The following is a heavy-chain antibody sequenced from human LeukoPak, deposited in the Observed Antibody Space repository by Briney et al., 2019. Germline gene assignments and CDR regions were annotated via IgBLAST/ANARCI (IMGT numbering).Heavy chain of an antibody. CDR3: ARAGYSYPYYFDY. CDR2: ISSSSSYI. Sequence: PGGSLRLSCAASGFTFSSYSMNWVRQAPGKGLEWVSSISSSSSYIYYADSVKGRFTISRDNAKNSLYLQMNSLRAEDTAVYHCARAGYSYPYYFDYWGQGTLVTVSS. CDR1: GFTFSSYS. J-gene: IGHJ4*02. D-gene: IGHD5-18*01. V-gene: IGHV3-21*01.